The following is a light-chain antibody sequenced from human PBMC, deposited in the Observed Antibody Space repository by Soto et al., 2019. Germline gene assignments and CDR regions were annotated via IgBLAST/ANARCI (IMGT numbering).Light chain of an antibody. CDR3: QPRSKWPRT. Sequence: DIVLTQSPATLSLSPGDRATLSCRASQSISSYLAWYQQRPGQAPRLLILDASNRATGVPARFSGSGSGTDFPLTLSSLEPEDFAVYYCQPRSKWPRTFGQGTKVEIK. CDR1: QSISSY. CDR2: DAS. J-gene: IGKJ1*01. V-gene: IGKV3-11*01.